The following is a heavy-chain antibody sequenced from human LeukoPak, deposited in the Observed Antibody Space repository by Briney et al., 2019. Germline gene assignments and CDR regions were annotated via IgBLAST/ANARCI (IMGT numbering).Heavy chain of an antibody. V-gene: IGHV3-23*01. CDR1: GFTFSSYA. CDR2: ISGSGDST. J-gene: IGHJ6*04. Sequence: PGGSLRLSCAASGFTFSSYAMSWVRQTPGKGLEWVSGISGSGDSTYYADSVKGRFTISRDNSKNTLYLQMNSLRAEDTAVYYCAKGGRSTMIVNVWGKGITVTVSS. CDR3: AKGGRSTMIVNV. D-gene: IGHD3-22*01.